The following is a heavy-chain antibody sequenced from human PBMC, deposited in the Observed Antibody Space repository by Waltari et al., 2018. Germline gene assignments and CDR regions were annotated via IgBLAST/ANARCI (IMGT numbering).Heavy chain of an antibody. CDR1: GFTFSSSS. J-gene: IGHJ4*02. CDR3: AKRSAPHYFEY. D-gene: IGHD3-10*01. Sequence: EVQLLESGGGLVQSGGSLRLSCAASGFTFSSSSMNWVRQAPGKGLQWVSTSGGSGNTYYADSVKGRFTISRDTSKNTLFLQMDSLRAEDAAVYYCAKRSAPHYFEYWGQGTLVTVSS. V-gene: IGHV3-23*01. CDR2: TSGGSGNT.